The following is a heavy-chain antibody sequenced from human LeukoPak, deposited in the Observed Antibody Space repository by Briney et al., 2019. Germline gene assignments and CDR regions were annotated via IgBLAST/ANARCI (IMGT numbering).Heavy chain of an antibody. Sequence: SPSETLSLTCTVSGGSVSSGSYYWSWIRQPAGKGLEWIGRIYTSGSTNYNPSLKSRVTVSVDTSKNQFSLKLSSVTAADTAVYYCARDLDIWGQGTLVTVSS. CDR2: IYTSGST. D-gene: IGHD2-2*03. V-gene: IGHV4-61*02. CDR3: ARDLDI. CDR1: GGSVSSGSYY. J-gene: IGHJ4*02.